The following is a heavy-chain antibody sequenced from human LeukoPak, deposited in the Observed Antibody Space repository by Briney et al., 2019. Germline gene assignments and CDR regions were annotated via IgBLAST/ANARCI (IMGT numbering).Heavy chain of an antibody. Sequence: TSETLSLTCTVSGGSISSYYWSWIRQPAGKGLEWIGRIYTSGSTNYNPSLKSRVTMSVDTSKNQFSLKLSSVTAADTAVYYCARGGSWIQLKPKGYYYMDVWGKGTTVTVSS. D-gene: IGHD5-18*01. V-gene: IGHV4-4*07. CDR1: GGSISSYY. CDR3: ARGGSWIQLKPKGYYYMDV. CDR2: IYTSGST. J-gene: IGHJ6*03.